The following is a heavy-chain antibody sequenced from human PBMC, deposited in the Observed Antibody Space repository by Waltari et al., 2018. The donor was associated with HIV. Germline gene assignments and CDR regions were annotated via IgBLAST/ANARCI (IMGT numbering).Heavy chain of an antibody. CDR2: IHPNDGDT. Sequence: QVQLVQSGAEVKRPGASVKVSCKASGYTFTNYYMHWVRQAPGQGLEWLGWIHPNDGDTKYAQEFHGRVTMTRDTSISTAYLELSRLRSDDAALYYCALRGLKVDSSVYGPDYWGQGTLVTVSS. CDR1: GYTFTNYY. V-gene: IGHV1-2*02. D-gene: IGHD3-22*01. J-gene: IGHJ4*02. CDR3: ALRGLKVDSSVYGPDY.